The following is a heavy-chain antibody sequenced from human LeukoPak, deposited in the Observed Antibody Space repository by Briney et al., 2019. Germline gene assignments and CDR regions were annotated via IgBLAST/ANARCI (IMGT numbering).Heavy chain of an antibody. D-gene: IGHD2-15*01. CDR2: IYYSGST. CDR1: GGSISSSSYY. Sequence: PSETLSLTCTVSGGSISSSSYYWGWIRQPPGKGLEWIGSIYYSGSTYYNPSLKSRVTISVDTSKNQFSLKLSSVTAADTAVYYCARATFVVVVAATGVWFDPWGQGTLVTVSS. J-gene: IGHJ5*02. V-gene: IGHV4-39*07. CDR3: ARATFVVVVAATGVWFDP.